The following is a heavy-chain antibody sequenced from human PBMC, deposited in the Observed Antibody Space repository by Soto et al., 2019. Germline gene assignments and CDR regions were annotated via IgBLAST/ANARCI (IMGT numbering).Heavy chain of an antibody. CDR1: GYTFTRDQ. V-gene: IGHV1-46*01. D-gene: IGHD5-18*01. J-gene: IGHJ5*02. CDR2: IDPSGGKT. CDR3: ARVMRSLLSITALDT. Sequence: ASVKVSCKASGYTFTRDQIHWVRQAPGQGLEWMGMIDPSGGKTNYAQKFQGRVTMTRDTSTSTVYMALSSLRSGDTAIYFCARVMRSLLSITALDTWGQGTLVTVSS.